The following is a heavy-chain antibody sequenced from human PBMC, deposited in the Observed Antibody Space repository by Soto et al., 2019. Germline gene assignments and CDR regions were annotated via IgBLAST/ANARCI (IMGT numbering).Heavy chain of an antibody. CDR2: ISGSGGST. CDR3: AKVLIAAAGTGY. D-gene: IGHD6-13*01. Sequence: EVQLLESGGGLVQPGGSLRLSCAASGFTFSSSAMTWVRQAPGKGLEWVSAISGSGGSTYYTDSVKGRFTISRDNSKNTLYLQMNSLRAEDTAVYYCAKVLIAAAGTGYWGQGTLVTVSS. CDR1: GFTFSSSA. V-gene: IGHV3-23*01. J-gene: IGHJ4*02.